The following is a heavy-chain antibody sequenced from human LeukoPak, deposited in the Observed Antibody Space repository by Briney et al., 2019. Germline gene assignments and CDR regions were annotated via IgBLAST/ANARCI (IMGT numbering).Heavy chain of an antibody. CDR1: GGSISSYY. J-gene: IGHJ6*03. D-gene: IGHD4-11*01. CDR2: IYYSGST. V-gene: IGHV4-59*01. Sequence: SAILSLTSTFSGGSISSYYRCGIRQPAGGGLGLIWFIYYSGSTNYKASLKSRVTISIDTSKNQFSLKLSSVTAADTAVYYCARTTEGGYSNGYFYYYYMDVWGKGTTVTISS. CDR3: ARTTEGGYSNGYFYYYYMDV.